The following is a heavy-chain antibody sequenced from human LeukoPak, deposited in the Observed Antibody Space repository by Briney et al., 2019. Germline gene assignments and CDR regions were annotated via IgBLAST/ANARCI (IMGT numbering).Heavy chain of an antibody. Sequence: PGGSLRLSCAASRFTFINAWMSWVRQAPGMGLEWLGRIKSKTDGGTTDYAAPVKGRFTMSRDDSKNTVYLQMNSLKTEDTAVYYCTTEHRGVGWFDPWGQGTQVTVSS. CDR1: RFTFINAW. J-gene: IGHJ5*02. CDR2: IKSKTDGGTT. CDR3: TTEHRGVGWFDP. D-gene: IGHD1-26*01. V-gene: IGHV3-15*01.